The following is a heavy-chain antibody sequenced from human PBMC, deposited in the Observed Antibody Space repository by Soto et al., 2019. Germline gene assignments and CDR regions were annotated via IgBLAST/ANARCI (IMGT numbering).Heavy chain of an antibody. V-gene: IGHV4-59*01. Sequence: SSETLSLTCNVSGGSIGNYFWTWIRQPPGKGLEWIGYIYNSGSTIYNPSLKSRVTMSVDTSKNHFSLKVSSVTAADTAVYYCARANYDFLTGYYPDYFDYWGQGTLVTVSS. CDR2: IYNSGST. J-gene: IGHJ4*02. CDR3: ARANYDFLTGYYPDYFDY. D-gene: IGHD3-9*01. CDR1: GGSIGNYF.